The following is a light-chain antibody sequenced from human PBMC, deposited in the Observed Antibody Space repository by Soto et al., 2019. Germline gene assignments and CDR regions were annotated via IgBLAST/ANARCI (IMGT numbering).Light chain of an antibody. CDR2: EVT. V-gene: IGLV2-8*01. CDR3: TSYAGSHSPVV. CDR1: SSDVGGYVF. Sequence: QSVLSQPPSASGSPGQSVTISCAGTSSDVGGYVFVSWYQHHPGKAPKLIIYEVTKRPSGVPDRFSGSKSGNTASLTISGLRADDEAHYYCTSYAGSHSPVVFGGGTKLTVL. J-gene: IGLJ3*02.